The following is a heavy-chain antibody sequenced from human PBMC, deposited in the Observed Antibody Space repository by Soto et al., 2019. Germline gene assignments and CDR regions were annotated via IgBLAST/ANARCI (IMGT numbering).Heavy chain of an antibody. CDR1: GFTFSSYS. D-gene: IGHD3-10*01. CDR3: ARAVAAGDY. J-gene: IGHJ4*02. V-gene: IGHV3-48*01. CDR2: ISSSSYTI. Sequence: GGSLRLSCAASGFTFSSYSMNWVRQAPGKGLEWVSCISSSSYTIYYADSVKGRFTISRDNAKNSLYLQMNSLRAEDTAVYYCARAVAAGDYWGQGTLVTVS.